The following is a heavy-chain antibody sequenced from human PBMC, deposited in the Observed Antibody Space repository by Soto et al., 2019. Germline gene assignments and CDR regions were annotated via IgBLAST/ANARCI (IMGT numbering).Heavy chain of an antibody. V-gene: IGHV3-74*01. CDR1: GFTFSTYW. D-gene: IGHD1-26*01. Sequence: PGGSLRLSCAASGFTFSTYWMHWVRQAPGKGLVWVSRLSPDGRSTNYADSVRGRFTISRDNAKDTLYLQMNSLRAEDTAVYYCVRGQWDFPLAWGQGTLVTVSS. CDR2: LSPDGRST. J-gene: IGHJ4*02. CDR3: VRGQWDFPLA.